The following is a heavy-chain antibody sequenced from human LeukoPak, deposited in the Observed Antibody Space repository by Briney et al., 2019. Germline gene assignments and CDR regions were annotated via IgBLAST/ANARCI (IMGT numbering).Heavy chain of an antibody. V-gene: IGHV3-30*02. CDR2: IRYDGSNK. Sequence: PGGSLRLSCAASGFTFSSYGMHWVRQAPGKGLEWVAFIRYDGSNKYYADSVKGRFTISRDNSKNTLYLQLNSLRAEDTAVYYCAKKADVYYYYYMDVWGKGTTVTVSS. CDR3: AKKADVYYYYYMDV. CDR1: GFTFSSYG. J-gene: IGHJ6*03.